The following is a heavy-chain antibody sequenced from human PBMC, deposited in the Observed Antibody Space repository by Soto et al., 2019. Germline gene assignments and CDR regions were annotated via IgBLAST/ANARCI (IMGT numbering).Heavy chain of an antibody. Sequence: GGSLRLSCAASGFTFSNAWMSWVRQAPGKGLEWVGRIKSKTDGGTTDYAAPVKGRFTISRDDSKNTLYLQMNSLKTEDTAVYYCTTVPPYCSSTSCPLPGNPSDAFDIWGQGTMVTVSS. V-gene: IGHV3-15*01. J-gene: IGHJ3*02. D-gene: IGHD2-2*01. CDR3: TTVPPYCSSTSCPLPGNPSDAFDI. CDR1: GFTFSNAW. CDR2: IKSKTDGGTT.